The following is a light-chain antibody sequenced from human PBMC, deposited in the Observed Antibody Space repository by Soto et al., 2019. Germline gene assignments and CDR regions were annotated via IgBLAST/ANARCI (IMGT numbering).Light chain of an antibody. CDR1: QSVSSSY. V-gene: IGKV3-20*01. CDR3: QQFGDSLT. CDR2: GAS. Sequence: ETVLTQSPGTLSLSPGERATLSCRASQSVSSSYLAWYQQKPGQAPRLLIYGASSRATGIPDRFSGSGSGTDFTLSVSRLEPEDFAVYYCQQFGDSLTFGGGTKVDTK. J-gene: IGKJ4*01.